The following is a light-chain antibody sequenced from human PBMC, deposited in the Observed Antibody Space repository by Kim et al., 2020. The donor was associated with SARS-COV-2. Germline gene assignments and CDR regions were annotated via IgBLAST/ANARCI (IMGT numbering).Light chain of an antibody. J-gene: IGKJ4*01. Sequence: ASVGDRVTIPGRASQSISAWLAWYQQKPGKAPKVLIYEASSLASGVPSRFSGSGSGTEFTLTISSLQPDDFATYYCQQYHSYPLTFGGGTKVDIK. CDR3: QQYHSYPLT. CDR1: QSISAW. CDR2: EAS. V-gene: IGKV1-5*03.